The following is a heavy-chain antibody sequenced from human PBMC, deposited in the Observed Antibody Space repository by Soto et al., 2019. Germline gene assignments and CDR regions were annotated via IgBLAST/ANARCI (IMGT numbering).Heavy chain of an antibody. J-gene: IGHJ6*02. V-gene: IGHV1-46*01. CDR3: ARAVYYSESVSVGAEAGYYAMDV. D-gene: IGHD3-22*01. CDR1: QYTFTNYC. Sequence: ASVKVSCKASQYTFTNYCVHWVRQAPGQGLEWMGIINPCGGRTNYAQRFQGRVSMTRDTSTSTAYMELSSLRSEDTAVYYCARAVYYSESVSVGAEAGYYAMDVWGLGTTVTVSS. CDR2: INPCGGRT.